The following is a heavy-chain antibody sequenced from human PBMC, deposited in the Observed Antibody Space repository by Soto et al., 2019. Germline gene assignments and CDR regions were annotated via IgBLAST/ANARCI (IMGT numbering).Heavy chain of an antibody. CDR2: ISYDGSNK. D-gene: IGHD2-2*01. J-gene: IGHJ6*02. CDR3: AKGPAIVLVPAAMNYYYGMDV. V-gene: IGHV3-30*18. Sequence: QVQLVESGGGVVQPGRSLRLSCAASGFTFSSYGMHCVRQAPGKGLAGVAVISYDGSNKYYADSVKGRFTISRDNYKNTLYLQMNSLRAEDTAVYYCAKGPAIVLVPAAMNYYYGMDVWGQGTTVTVSS. CDR1: GFTFSSYG.